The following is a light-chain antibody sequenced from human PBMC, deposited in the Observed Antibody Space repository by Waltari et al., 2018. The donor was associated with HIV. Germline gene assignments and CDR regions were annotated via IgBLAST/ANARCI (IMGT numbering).Light chain of an antibody. CDR3: QSYDSSLSGSV. Sequence: QSVLTQPPSVSGAPGQGVTLPRNGSRPNIGARYGVPWYQQRPGTAPKLLIFGNTNRPSGVPDRFSGSRSGTSASLAITGLQAEDEADYYCQSYDSSLSGSVFGGGTKLTVL. CDR2: GNT. V-gene: IGLV1-40*01. J-gene: IGLJ2*01. CDR1: RPNIGARYG.